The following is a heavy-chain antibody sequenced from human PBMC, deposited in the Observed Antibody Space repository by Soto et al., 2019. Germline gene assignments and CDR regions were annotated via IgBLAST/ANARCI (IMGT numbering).Heavy chain of an antibody. CDR2: IFYTGRT. CDR3: TRHHPHHYDSSGYFDY. V-gene: IGHV4-39*01. J-gene: IGHJ4*02. Sequence: TLSLTCNVSGGSISSGGYYWGWIRQSPGKGLEWIGTIFYTGRTYYNPSLESRVTLSVDTSKNQFSLHLTSVTAADTAVYYCTRHHPHHYDSSGYFDYWGQGTLVTVSS. D-gene: IGHD3-22*01. CDR1: GGSISSGGYY.